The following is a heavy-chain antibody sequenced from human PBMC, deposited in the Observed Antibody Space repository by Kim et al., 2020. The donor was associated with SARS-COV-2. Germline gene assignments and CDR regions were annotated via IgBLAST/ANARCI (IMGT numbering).Heavy chain of an antibody. Sequence: SETLSLTCTVSGGSISSGSYYWSWIRQPAGKGLEWIGRIYTSGSTNYNPSLKSRVTISVDTSKNQFSLKLSSVTAADTAVYYCARDKGAESSGFYRSYGMDVWGQGTTVTVSS. V-gene: IGHV4-61*02. D-gene: IGHD6-19*01. J-gene: IGHJ6*02. CDR2: IYTSGST. CDR3: ARDKGAESSGFYRSYGMDV. CDR1: GGSISSGSYY.